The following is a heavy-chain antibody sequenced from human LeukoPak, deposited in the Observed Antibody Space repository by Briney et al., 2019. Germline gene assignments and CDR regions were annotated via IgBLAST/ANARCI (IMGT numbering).Heavy chain of an antibody. CDR1: GDSVSSNSAA. CDR3: ARGSGGFYYYYYYMDV. V-gene: IGHV6-1*01. D-gene: IGHD3-10*01. CDR2: TYYRSNLYN. J-gene: IGHJ6*03. Sequence: SQTLSLTCAISGDSVSSNSAAWNSIRQSPSRGLEWLRRTYYRSNLYNDYAGSVKSRITIKPDTSKKQFSLQLNSVTPEDTAVYYCARGSGGFYYYYYYMDVWGKGTTVTVSS.